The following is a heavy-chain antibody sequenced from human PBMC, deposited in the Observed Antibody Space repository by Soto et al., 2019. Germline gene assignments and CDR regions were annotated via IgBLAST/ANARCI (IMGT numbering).Heavy chain of an antibody. CDR3: AKDRNTAMVDLDY. J-gene: IGHJ4*02. CDR1: GFTFSSYG. D-gene: IGHD5-18*01. Sequence: QVQLVESGGGVVQPGRSLRLSCAASGFTFSSYGMHWVRQAPGKGLEWVAVISYDGSNKYYADSVKGRFTISRDNSKNTLYLQMHSLRAEDTAVYYCAKDRNTAMVDLDYWGQGTLVTVSS. V-gene: IGHV3-30*18. CDR2: ISYDGSNK.